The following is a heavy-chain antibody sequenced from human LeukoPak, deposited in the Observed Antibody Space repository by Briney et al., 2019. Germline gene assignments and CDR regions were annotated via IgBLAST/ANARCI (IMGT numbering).Heavy chain of an antibody. V-gene: IGHV3-23*01. J-gene: IGHJ4*02. CDR1: GFTFSSYA. CDR3: AVGSYLGRNFDY. Sequence: GGSLRLSCAASGFTFSSYAMSWVRQAPGKGLEWVSAISGGGGSTYYAGSVKGRFTISRDNSKNTLYLQMNSLRAEDTAVYYSAVGSYLGRNFDYWGQGTLVTVSS. D-gene: IGHD1-26*01. CDR2: ISGGGGST.